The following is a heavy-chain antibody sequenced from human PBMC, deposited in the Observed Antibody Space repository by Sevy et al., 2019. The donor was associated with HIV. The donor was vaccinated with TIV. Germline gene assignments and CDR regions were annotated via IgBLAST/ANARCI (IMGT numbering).Heavy chain of an antibody. CDR2: VSFDGSDK. Sequence: GGSLRLSCAASGFILRNYVMHWVRQAPGMGLEWVAAVSFDGSDKFYADSVKGRFTISRDNSKNRLYLQTNSLRAEETAVYYCARDQAWPSDDYYYYYGMDLWGQGTTVTV. D-gene: IGHD5-12*01. CDR1: GFILRNYV. CDR3: ARDQAWPSDDYYYYYGMDL. J-gene: IGHJ6*02. V-gene: IGHV3-30-3*01.